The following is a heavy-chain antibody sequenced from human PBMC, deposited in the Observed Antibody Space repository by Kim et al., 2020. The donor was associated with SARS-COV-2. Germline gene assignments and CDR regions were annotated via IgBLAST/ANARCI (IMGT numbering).Heavy chain of an antibody. Sequence: GGSLRLSCAASGFTFSSYAMHWVRQAPGKGLEWVAVISYDGSNKYYADSVKGRFTISRDNSKNTLYLQMNSLRAEDTAVYYCAMAHDYGDYDPPRYYYYGMDVWGQGTTVTVSS. V-gene: IGHV3-30*04. J-gene: IGHJ6*02. CDR3: AMAHDYGDYDPPRYYYYGMDV. CDR2: ISYDGSNK. CDR1: GFTFSSYA. D-gene: IGHD4-17*01.